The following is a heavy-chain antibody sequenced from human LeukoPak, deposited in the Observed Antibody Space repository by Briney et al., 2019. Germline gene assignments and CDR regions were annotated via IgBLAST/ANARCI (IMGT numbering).Heavy chain of an antibody. J-gene: IGHJ4*02. CDR2: IYYSGST. CDR3: ARGYSGYDGYFDY. D-gene: IGHD5-12*01. V-gene: IGHV4-59*01. CDR1: GDSISSYY. Sequence: SETLSLTCTVPGDSISSYYWSWIRQPPAKGQEWIGYIYYSGSTNYNPSLKSRVTISVDTSKNQFSLKLSSVTAADTAVYYCARGYSGYDGYFDYWGQGTLVTVSS.